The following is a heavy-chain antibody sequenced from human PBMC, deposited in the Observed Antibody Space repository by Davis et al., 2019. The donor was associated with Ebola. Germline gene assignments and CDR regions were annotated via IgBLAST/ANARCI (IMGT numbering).Heavy chain of an antibody. J-gene: IGHJ6*02. D-gene: IGHD2-15*01. V-gene: IGHV3-33*01. CDR1: GFTFSSYG. Sequence: GESLKISCAASGFTFSSYGMHWVRQAPGKGLEWVAVIWYDGSNKYYADSVKGRFTISRDNSKNTLYPQMNSLRAEDTAVYYCASWVAYGMDVWGQGTTVTVSS. CDR2: IWYDGSNK. CDR3: ASWVAYGMDV.